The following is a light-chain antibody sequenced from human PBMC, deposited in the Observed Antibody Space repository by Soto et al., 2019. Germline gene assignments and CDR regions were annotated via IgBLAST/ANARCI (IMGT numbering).Light chain of an antibody. J-gene: IGKJ5*01. CDR2: GAS. CDR3: QQYENSPIT. CDR1: QSITSSF. Sequence: EIVLTQSPGILSLSPGERASPSCGASQSITSSFLAWYQQKPGQAPRLLIYGASSRATGIPDRFSGTGSETDFTLTINRLEPEDFAVYYCQQYENSPITFGQGTRLEN. V-gene: IGKV3-20*01.